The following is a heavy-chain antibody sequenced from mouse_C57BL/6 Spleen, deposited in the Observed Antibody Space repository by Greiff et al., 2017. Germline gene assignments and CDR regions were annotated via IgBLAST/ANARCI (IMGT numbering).Heavy chain of an antibody. V-gene: IGHV1-69*01. Sequence: QVQLQQSGAELVMPGASVKLSCKASGYTFTSYWMHWVKQRPGQGLEWIGELDPSDSYTNYNQKFKGKSTLTVDKSSSTAYMQLSSLTSEDSAVYYCARSYGSAWFAYWGQGTLVTVSA. CDR2: LDPSDSYT. D-gene: IGHD1-1*01. J-gene: IGHJ3*01. CDR3: ARSYGSAWFAY. CDR1: GYTFTSYW.